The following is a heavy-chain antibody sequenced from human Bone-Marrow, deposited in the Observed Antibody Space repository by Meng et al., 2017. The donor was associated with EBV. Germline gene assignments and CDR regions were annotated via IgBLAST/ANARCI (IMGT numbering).Heavy chain of an antibody. J-gene: IGHJ4*02. V-gene: IGHV3-11*01. CDR2: ISSSGSTI. CDR3: ANEGGELKG. CDR1: GLPLSDYY. Sequence: VQLVESGGCLAMPEGSLRSSFAASGLPLSDYYMSWIRQAPGKGLEWVSYISSSGSTIYYADSVKGRFTISRDNAKNSLYLQMNSLRAEDTAVYYCANEGGELKGWGQGTLVTVSS. D-gene: IGHD1-26*01.